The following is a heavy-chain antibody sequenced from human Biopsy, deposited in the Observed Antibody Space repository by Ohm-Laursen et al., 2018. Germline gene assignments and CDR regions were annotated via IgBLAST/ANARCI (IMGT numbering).Heavy chain of an antibody. J-gene: IGHJ5*02. V-gene: IGHV4-39*01. Sequence: TLSLTWTVSGGSISSSIPYYWAWLRQPPGKGLEWIGSIYNTETTFYNPSLKSRVTISVDTSTNQFSLKVSSVTAADTALYFCARHPTGFWFDPWGHGTLVTVSS. CDR3: ARHPTGFWFDP. CDR1: GGSISSSIPYY. CDR2: IYNTETT.